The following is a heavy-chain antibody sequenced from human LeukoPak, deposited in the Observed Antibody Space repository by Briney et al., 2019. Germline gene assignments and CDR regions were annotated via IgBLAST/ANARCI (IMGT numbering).Heavy chain of an antibody. CDR2: IVVGSGNT. J-gene: IGHJ4*02. V-gene: IGHV1-58*01. CDR1: GFTFTSSA. CDR3: AAVAAAGHRLDY. Sequence: SVKVSCKASGFTFTSSAVQWVRQARGQRLEWIGWIVVGSGNTNYAQKFQERVTITRDMSTSTAYMELSSLRSEDTAVYYCAAVAAAGHRLDYWGQGSLVTVSS. D-gene: IGHD6-13*01.